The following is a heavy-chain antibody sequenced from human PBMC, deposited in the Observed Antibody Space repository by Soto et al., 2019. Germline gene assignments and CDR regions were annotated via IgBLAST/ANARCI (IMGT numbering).Heavy chain of an antibody. J-gene: IGHJ5*02. CDR1: GGSISSYY. CDR3: ARQNYDILTGYLPWFDP. D-gene: IGHD3-9*01. Sequence: SETLSLTCTVSGGSISSYYLSWTRQPPGKGPEWIGYIYYSGSTNYDPSLKSRVTISVDTSKNQFSLKLSSVTAADTAVYYCARQNYDILTGYLPWFDPWGQGTLVTVSS. CDR2: IYYSGST. V-gene: IGHV4-59*08.